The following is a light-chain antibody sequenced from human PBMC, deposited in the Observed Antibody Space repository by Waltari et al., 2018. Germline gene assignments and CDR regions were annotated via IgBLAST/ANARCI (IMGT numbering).Light chain of an antibody. V-gene: IGKV1-39*01. CDR2: VAS. Sequence: IQMTQSPSSLSASVGDRVTITCRASQSISSSLNWYQQIPGKAPKLPIYVASNLQSGVPSRFSGSGSGTGFRLTISSLAPEDFATYYCQQSYITTYTFGQGTKLEIK. CDR1: QSISSS. CDR3: QQSYITTYT. J-gene: IGKJ2*01.